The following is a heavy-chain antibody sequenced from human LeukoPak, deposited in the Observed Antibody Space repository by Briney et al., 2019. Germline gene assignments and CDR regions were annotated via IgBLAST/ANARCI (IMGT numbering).Heavy chain of an antibody. V-gene: IGHV1-2*02. CDR2: INPNSGGT. Sequence: ASVKVSCKASGYTFTGYYMHWVRQAPGQGLEWMGWINPNSGGTNYAQNFQGRVTMTRDTSISTAYMELSRLTSDDTAVYFCARQEGSGCHDYWGQGTMVTASS. J-gene: IGHJ4*02. CDR1: GYTFTGYY. D-gene: IGHD6-19*01. CDR3: ARQEGSGCHDY.